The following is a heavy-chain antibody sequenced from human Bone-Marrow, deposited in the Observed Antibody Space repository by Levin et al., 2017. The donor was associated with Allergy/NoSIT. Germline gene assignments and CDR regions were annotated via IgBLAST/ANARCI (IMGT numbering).Heavy chain of an antibody. D-gene: IGHD5-18*01. CDR2: ISWDGGST. CDR3: AKGYSYGYPLDY. J-gene: IGHJ4*02. V-gene: IGHV3-43*01. Sequence: PGGSLRLSCAASGFTFDDYTMHWVRQAPGKGLEWVSLISWDGGSTYYADSVKGRFTISRDNSKNSLYLQMNSLRTEDTALYYCAKGYSYGYPLDYWGQGTLVTVSS. CDR1: GFTFDDYT.